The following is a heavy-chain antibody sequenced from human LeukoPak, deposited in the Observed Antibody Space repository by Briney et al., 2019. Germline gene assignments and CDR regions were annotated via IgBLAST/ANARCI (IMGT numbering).Heavy chain of an antibody. CDR3: AREKGGSYFDY. D-gene: IGHD1-26*01. Sequence: GGSLRLSCAASGFTFSSYWMSWVRQAPGKGLEWVANIKQDGSEEYYVDSVKGRFTISRDNAKNSLYLQMNSLRAEDTAVYYCAREKGGSYFDYWGQGTLVTVSS. V-gene: IGHV3-7*01. CDR2: IKQDGSEE. CDR1: GFTFSSYW. J-gene: IGHJ4*02.